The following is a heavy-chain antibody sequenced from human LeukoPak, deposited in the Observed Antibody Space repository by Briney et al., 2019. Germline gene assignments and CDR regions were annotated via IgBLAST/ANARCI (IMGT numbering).Heavy chain of an antibody. V-gene: IGHV1-46*01. J-gene: IGHJ4*02. CDR2: INPSGGSI. D-gene: IGHD2-8*01. CDR1: GYTFTSYY. Sequence: ASVKVSCKASGYTFTSYYMHWVRQAPGQGLEWMGIINPSGGSISYAQKFQGRVTMTRDTSTSTVYMELSSLRSEDTAVYYCARADPLYIVLMVYATHLDYWGQGTLVTVSS. CDR3: ARADPLYIVLMVYATHLDY.